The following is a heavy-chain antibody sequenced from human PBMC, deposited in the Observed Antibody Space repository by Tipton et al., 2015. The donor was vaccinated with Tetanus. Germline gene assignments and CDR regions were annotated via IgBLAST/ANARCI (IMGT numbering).Heavy chain of an antibody. CDR1: GFTFSSYS. V-gene: IGHV3-48*01. D-gene: IGHD3-10*01. J-gene: IGHJ4*02. CDR3: ARAASPGVFDY. Sequence: EASGFTFSSYSMNWVRQAPGKGLEWVSYISSSSSTIYYADSVKGRFTISRDNAKNSLYLQMNSLRAEDTALYHCARAASPGVFDYWGQGTLVTVSS. CDR2: ISSSSSTI.